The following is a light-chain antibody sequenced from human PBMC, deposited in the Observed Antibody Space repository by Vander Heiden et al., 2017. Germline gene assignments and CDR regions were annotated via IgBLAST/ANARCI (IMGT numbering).Light chain of an antibody. Sequence: QSVLTQPPSASATPGQSVTIPCSGSRSNIGSNYVYGYQQLPGTAPKLLIYRNNQRPSGVPDRFSGAKSGTSASLAISGLRSEDEADYYCAAWDDSLSAVVFGGGTKLTVL. CDR2: RNN. V-gene: IGLV1-47*01. CDR1: RSNIGSNY. CDR3: AAWDDSLSAVV. J-gene: IGLJ2*01.